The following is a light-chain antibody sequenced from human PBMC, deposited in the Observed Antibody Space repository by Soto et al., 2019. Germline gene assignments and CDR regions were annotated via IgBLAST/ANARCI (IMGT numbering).Light chain of an antibody. CDR3: QQYNSSDT. J-gene: IGKJ4*01. V-gene: IGKV1-5*01. Sequence: DIQMTQSPSTLSASVGDRVTITCRASQSISSWLAWYQQKPGKAPKLLIYDASSLDSGVPSRFSGSGSGTEFTLTISSLQPDDFATYYCQQYNSSDTFGGGTKVDIK. CDR2: DAS. CDR1: QSISSW.